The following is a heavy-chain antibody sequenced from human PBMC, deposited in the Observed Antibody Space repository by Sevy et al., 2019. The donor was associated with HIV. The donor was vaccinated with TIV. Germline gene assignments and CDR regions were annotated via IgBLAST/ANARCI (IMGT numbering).Heavy chain of an antibody. D-gene: IGHD3-22*01. CDR2: LYYSGST. CDR1: GGSISSYY. Sequence: SETLSLTCTVSGGSISSYYWSWIRQPPGKGLEWIGYLYYSGSTNYNPSLRSRVIMSVDTSKNQFSLKLSSVTAADTAVYYRAGGDYDRSGRGGGQWFDSWGQGTLVTVSS. V-gene: IGHV4-59*13. J-gene: IGHJ5*01. CDR3: AGGDYDRSGRGGGQWFDS.